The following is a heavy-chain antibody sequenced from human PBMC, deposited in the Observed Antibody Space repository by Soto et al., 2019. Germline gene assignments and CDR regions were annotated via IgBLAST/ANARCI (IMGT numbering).Heavy chain of an antibody. D-gene: IGHD3-10*01. CDR2: IYWDNDK. J-gene: IGHJ4*02. CDR1: GFSLSTTGVG. V-gene: IGHV2-5*02. CDR3: ARSLWFGELH. Sequence: QITLKESGPTLVKPTQTLTLTCSFSGFSLSTTGVGVGWIRRSPGKALEWLAIIYWDNDKRYSPSLKSRVTITKDTSKNQVVLTVTNMDPVDTGTYSCARSLWFGELHWGQGAQVTVSS.